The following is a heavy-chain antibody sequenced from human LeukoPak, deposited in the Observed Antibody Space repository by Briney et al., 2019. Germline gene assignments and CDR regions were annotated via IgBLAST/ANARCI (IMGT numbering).Heavy chain of an antibody. J-gene: IGHJ6*03. V-gene: IGHV4-61*02. Sequence: PSETLSLTCTVSGGSISSSSYYWSWIRQPAGKGLEWIGRIYTSGSTNYNPSLKSRVTISVDTSKNQFSLKLSSVTAADTAVYYCARGEYYYMDVWGKGTTVTISS. CDR3: ARGEYYYMDV. CDR2: IYTSGST. CDR1: GGSISSSSYY.